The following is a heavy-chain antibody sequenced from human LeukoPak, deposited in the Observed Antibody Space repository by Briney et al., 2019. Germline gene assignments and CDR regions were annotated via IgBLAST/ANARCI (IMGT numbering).Heavy chain of an antibody. V-gene: IGHV3-48*03. CDR2: ISSRGDTI. J-gene: IGHJ6*03. Sequence: PGGSLRLSCAASGFTFSRYEMNWVRQAPGKGLEWVSYISSRGDTIYSADSVKGRFTISRDNSKNTLYLQMNSLRAEDTAVYYCAKDRVLRTAYYYYMDVWGKGTTVTVSS. CDR3: AKDRVLRTAYYYYMDV. CDR1: GFTFSRYE. D-gene: IGHD4/OR15-4a*01.